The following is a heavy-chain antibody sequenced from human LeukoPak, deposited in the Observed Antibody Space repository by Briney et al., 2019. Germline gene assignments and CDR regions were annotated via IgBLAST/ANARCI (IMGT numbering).Heavy chain of an antibody. CDR2: IMYDDKEK. D-gene: IGHD7-27*01. CDR1: GFTSSNYW. V-gene: IGHV3-7*01. Sequence: GGSLRLSCLASGFTSSNYWARWVRQAPGKVLEWVGNIMYDDKEKDYMDSVKGRFTISRDNAKSSLYLQMNSLRAEGTAIYYGATDRKVGTGDPRFNYWGQGTLVTVSS. J-gene: IGHJ4*02. CDR3: ATDRKVGTGDPRFNY.